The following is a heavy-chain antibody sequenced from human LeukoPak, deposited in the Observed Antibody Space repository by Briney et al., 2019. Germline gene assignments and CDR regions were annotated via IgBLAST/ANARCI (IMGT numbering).Heavy chain of an antibody. Sequence: ASVKVSCKASGYTFTGYYMHWVRQAPGQGLEWMGIINPSGGSSSYAQKFQGRVTMTRDTSTSTVYMELSSLRSEDTAVYYCARGVSRTVPLAYWGQGTLVTVSS. V-gene: IGHV1-46*01. CDR3: ARGVSRTVPLAY. D-gene: IGHD2-2*01. CDR2: INPSGGSS. CDR1: GYTFTGYY. J-gene: IGHJ4*02.